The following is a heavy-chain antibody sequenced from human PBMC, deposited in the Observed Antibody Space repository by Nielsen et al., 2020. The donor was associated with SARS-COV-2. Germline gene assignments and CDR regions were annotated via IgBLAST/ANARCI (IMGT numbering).Heavy chain of an antibody. CDR2: FDPEDGET. V-gene: IGHV1-24*01. Sequence: ASVKVSCKASGYTFTSYYMHWVRQAPGKGLEWMGGFDPEDGETIYAQKFQGRVTMTEDTSTDTAYMELSSLRSEDTAVYYCAAYLRGYSGYGAVFDYWGQGTLVTVSS. D-gene: IGHD5-12*01. J-gene: IGHJ4*02. CDR3: AAYLRGYSGYGAVFDY. CDR1: GYTFTSYY.